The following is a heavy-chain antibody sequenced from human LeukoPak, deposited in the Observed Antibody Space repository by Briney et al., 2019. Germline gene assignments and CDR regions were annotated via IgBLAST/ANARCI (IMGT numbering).Heavy chain of an antibody. Sequence: PGGSLRLSCAASGFTFSSYSMNWVRQAPGKGLEWVSYISSSSSIIYYADSVKGRFTISRDNARNSLYLQMNSQRAEDTAVYYCARDLGGGSGSYLHYFDYWGQGTLVTVSS. V-gene: IGHV3-48*04. D-gene: IGHD3-10*01. CDR1: GFTFSSYS. CDR3: ARDLGGGSGSYLHYFDY. J-gene: IGHJ4*02. CDR2: ISSSSSII.